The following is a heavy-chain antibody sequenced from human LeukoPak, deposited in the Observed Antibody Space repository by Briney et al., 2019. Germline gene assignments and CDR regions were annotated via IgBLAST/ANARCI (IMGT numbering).Heavy chain of an antibody. J-gene: IGHJ6*03. CDR1: GFTFSSYG. V-gene: IGHV3-30*02. Sequence: GGPLRLSCAASGFTFSSYGMHWVRQAPGKGLEWVAFIRYDGSNKYYADSVKGRFTISRDNSKNTLYLQMNSLRAEDTAVYYCAKDGGGYYPSYYYYMDVWGKGTTVTISS. CDR2: IRYDGSNK. D-gene: IGHD3-22*01. CDR3: AKDGGGYYPSYYYYMDV.